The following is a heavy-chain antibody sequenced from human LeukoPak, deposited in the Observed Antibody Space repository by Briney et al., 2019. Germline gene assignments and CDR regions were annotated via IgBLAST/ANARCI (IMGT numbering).Heavy chain of an antibody. Sequence: PGESLKISCKGSGYSFNNYWIGWVRQMPGKGLEWMGIIYPGDSDIRYNPSFQGQVTISADKSISTAYLQWSSLKASDTAMYYCARESSGYYPHYWGQGTLVTVSS. CDR1: GYSFNNYW. CDR2: IYPGDSDI. CDR3: ARESSGYYPHY. J-gene: IGHJ4*02. V-gene: IGHV5-51*01. D-gene: IGHD3-22*01.